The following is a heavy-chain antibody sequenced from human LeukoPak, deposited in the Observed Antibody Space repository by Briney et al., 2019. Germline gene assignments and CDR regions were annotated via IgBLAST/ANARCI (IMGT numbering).Heavy chain of an antibody. D-gene: IGHD3-10*01. J-gene: IGHJ3*02. CDR3: ARSDYHNSGSHTVFDAFDI. V-gene: IGHV4-31*03. Sequence: SETLSLTCTVSGGSISSGGYYWSWIRQHPGKGLEWTGYIYYSGSTYYNPSLKSRVTISVDTSKNQFSLKLSFVTAADTAMYYCARSDYHNSGSHTVFDAFDIWGQGTRVTVSS. CDR1: GGSISSGGYY. CDR2: IYYSGST.